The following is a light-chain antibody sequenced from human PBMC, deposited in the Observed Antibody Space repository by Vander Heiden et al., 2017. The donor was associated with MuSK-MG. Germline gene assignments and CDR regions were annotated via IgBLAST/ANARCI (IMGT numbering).Light chain of an antibody. Sequence: EIVLTQSPATLSVSPGERATPSCRASHSVSSDLAWYQQKPGQAPRLLIDGATTRAAGIPARSSGGGSRKVFTPTSSSLQSEDFAVYCYQQYNNCTRTFGQGTKVEIK. CDR1: HSVSSD. J-gene: IGKJ1*01. CDR3: QQYNNCTRT. CDR2: GAT. V-gene: IGKV3-15*01.